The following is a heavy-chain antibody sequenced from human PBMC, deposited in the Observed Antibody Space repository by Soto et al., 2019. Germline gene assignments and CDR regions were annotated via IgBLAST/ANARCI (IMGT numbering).Heavy chain of an antibody. CDR2: ISRSSTGI. D-gene: IGHD2-15*01. CDR3: ARVVTWGLDV. CDR1: GFTFSLYS. V-gene: IGHV3-48*02. Sequence: EVQLVESGGGLVQPGGSLRLSCAASGFTFSLYSMSWVRQAPGKGLEWVSYISRSSTGIHYADSVKGRFTIPRDDATNSMHVQVNGLRDGDTAVYYCARVVTWGLDVWGQGTTVSISS. J-gene: IGHJ6*02.